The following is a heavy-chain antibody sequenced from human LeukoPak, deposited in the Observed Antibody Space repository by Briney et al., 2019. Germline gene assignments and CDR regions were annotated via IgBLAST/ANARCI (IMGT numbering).Heavy chain of an antibody. CDR1: GGSISSDNW. D-gene: IGHD3-16*01. CDR2: IFHSGST. CDR3: ARARIGGGSLGY. Sequence: SETLSLTCAVSGGSISSDNWWSWVRQPPGKGLEWIGEIFHSGSTNYNPSLKSRVTISVDKSKNQFSLKLSSVTAADTAVYYCARARIGGGSLGYWGQGTLVTVSS. J-gene: IGHJ4*02. V-gene: IGHV4-4*02.